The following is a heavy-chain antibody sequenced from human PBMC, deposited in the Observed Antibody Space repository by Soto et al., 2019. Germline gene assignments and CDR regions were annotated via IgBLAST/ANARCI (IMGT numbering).Heavy chain of an antibody. CDR3: AKDRNFKDYYGMDV. J-gene: IGHJ6*02. D-gene: IGHD1-7*01. Sequence: HPGGSLRLSCRDSGLTFSSWVRQAPGKGLEWVSGISGSGGYKYYADSVKGRFTISRDDSKNTVYLQLNSLRAEDTAVYYCAKDRNFKDYYGMDVWGQGTTVTVSS. CDR2: ISGSGGYK. V-gene: IGHV3-23*01. CDR1: GLTFSS.